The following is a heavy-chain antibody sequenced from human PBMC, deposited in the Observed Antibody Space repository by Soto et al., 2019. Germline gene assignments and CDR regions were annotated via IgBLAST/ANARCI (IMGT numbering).Heavy chain of an antibody. V-gene: IGHV4-59*01. CDR2: IYDSGST. Sequence: SETLSLTCTISGGSISSYYWSWIRQPPGKGLEWIGYIYDSGSTNYNPSLKSRVTISLDTSKNQFSLKLTSVTAADTAVYYCARAWGEAFDYWGQGTLVTVSS. J-gene: IGHJ4*02. CDR1: GGSISSYY. CDR3: ARAWGEAFDY. D-gene: IGHD3-16*01.